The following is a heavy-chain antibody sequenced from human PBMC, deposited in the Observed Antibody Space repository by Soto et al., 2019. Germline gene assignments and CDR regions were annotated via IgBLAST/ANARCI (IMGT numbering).Heavy chain of an antibody. CDR3: AKNIGSAWYMYYDY. CDR2: ISGSGGST. Sequence: SLRLSCEASGFTFSNYAMTWVRQAPGKGLEWVSSISGSGGSTYYADSVKGRFTISRDNSKNTLYLQMKSLRAEDTAVYYCAKNIGSAWYMYYDYWGQGTLVTVSS. V-gene: IGHV3-23*01. CDR1: GFTFSNYA. J-gene: IGHJ4*02. D-gene: IGHD6-19*01.